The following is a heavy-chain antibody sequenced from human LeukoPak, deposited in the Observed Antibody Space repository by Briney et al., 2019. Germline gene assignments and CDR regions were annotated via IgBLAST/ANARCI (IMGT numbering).Heavy chain of an antibody. V-gene: IGHV3-23*01. J-gene: IGHJ4*02. Sequence: PGGSPRLSCAASGFTFSNYAMSWVRQAPGKGLEWVSTISGSGGSTYYADSVKGRFTISRDNLKNTLYLQMNSLRAEDTAVYYCAKDLGLATFDYWGQGTLVTVSS. CDR1: GFTFSNYA. D-gene: IGHD1-26*01. CDR2: ISGSGGST. CDR3: AKDLGLATFDY.